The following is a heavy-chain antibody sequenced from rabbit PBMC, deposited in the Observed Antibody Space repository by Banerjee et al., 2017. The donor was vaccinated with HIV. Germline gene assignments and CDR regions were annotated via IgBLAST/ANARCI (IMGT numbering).Heavy chain of an antibody. V-gene: IGHV1S45*01. Sequence: QEQLEESGGGLVKPEGSLTLTCKASGFSFSSSYYMCWVRQAPGKGPEWIACIYAGSSGSTYYASWAKGRFTISRASSTTVTLQMTSLTAADTATYFCARDRADGSGYAFNLWGQGTLVTVS. D-gene: IGHD1-1*01. CDR3: ARDRADGSGYAFNL. J-gene: IGHJ4*01. CDR2: IYAGSSGST. CDR1: GFSFSSSYY.